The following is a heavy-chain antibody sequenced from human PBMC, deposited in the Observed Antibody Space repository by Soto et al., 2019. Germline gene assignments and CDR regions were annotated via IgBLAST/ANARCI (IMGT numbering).Heavy chain of an antibody. V-gene: IGHV4-39*01. J-gene: IGHJ6*02. D-gene: IGHD3-22*01. CDR2: VYYGGST. CDR3: AGGDYYHSSGYYFYYYTMDV. Sequence: PSETLSLTCTVSGGSISSSSYYGGWIRQPPGKGLEWIGNVYYGGSTYYNPSLKSRVTISVETSKSQFSLKLSSVTAADTAVYYCAGGDYYHSSGYYFYYYTMDVWGQGTTVTVSS. CDR1: GGSISSSSYY.